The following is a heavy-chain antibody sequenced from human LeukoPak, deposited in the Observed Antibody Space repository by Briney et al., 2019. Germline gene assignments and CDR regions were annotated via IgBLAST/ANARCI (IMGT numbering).Heavy chain of an antibody. CDR1: GFTVSSNY. V-gene: IGHV3-53*01. CDR2: IYSGGDT. CDR3: ARASSRAFDI. Sequence: GGSLRLSCAASGFTVSSNYMSWVRQAPGKGLEWVSGIYSGGDTGYADSVKGRLTISRDKSKNTLYLQMSSLRAEDTAVYYCARASSRAFDIWGQGTMVTVSS. J-gene: IGHJ3*02.